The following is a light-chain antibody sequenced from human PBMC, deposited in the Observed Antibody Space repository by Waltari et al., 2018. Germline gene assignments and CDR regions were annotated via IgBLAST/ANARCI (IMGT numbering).Light chain of an antibody. CDR2: GAS. Sequence: EIVLTQSPGTLSVSPGERVTVSCRASQTITGSWLTWYQQKPGQAPRLLSYGASNRAPGIPDRFSGSGSGKDFTLTISRLEPEDSAVYYSQQYDGSVVTFGGGTKVEIK. CDR1: QTITGSW. V-gene: IGKV3-20*01. J-gene: IGKJ4*01. CDR3: QQYDGSVVT.